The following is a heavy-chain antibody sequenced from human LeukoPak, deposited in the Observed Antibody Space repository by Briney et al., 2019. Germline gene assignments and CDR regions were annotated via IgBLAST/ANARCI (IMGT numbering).Heavy chain of an antibody. CDR3: AREREGHDY. J-gene: IGHJ4*02. CDR2: IYYTGGT. V-gene: IGHV4-59*01. CDR1: GGSINSYY. Sequence: SETLSLTCTVSGGSINSYYWSWIRQPPGKGLEWIGYIYYTGGTNYNPSLKSRVTISVDTSKNQSSLKLSSVTAADTAVYYCAREREGHDYWGQGTLVTVSS.